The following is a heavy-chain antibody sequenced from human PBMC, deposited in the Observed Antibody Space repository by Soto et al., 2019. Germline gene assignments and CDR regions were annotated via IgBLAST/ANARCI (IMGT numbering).Heavy chain of an antibody. CDR1: GYSFTRYG. V-gene: IGHV1-18*01. Sequence: GASVKVSCKASGYSFTRYGIAWARQAPGQGLEWMGWINTYNGNTNYAQNLQGRATLTTDTSTSTAYMELTSLRSNDTAIYYCAMVDVYVTPSPQDVWGQGTTVTVSS. CDR3: AMVDVYVTPSPQDV. D-gene: IGHD3-16*01. CDR2: INTYNGNT. J-gene: IGHJ6*02.